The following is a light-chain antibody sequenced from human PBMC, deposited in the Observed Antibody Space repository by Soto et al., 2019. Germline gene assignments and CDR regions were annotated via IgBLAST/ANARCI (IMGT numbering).Light chain of an antibody. CDR2: TAS. CDR3: QELSSYPRT. Sequence: DIPLTQSPSFLSASIGDRVTITCRASQGISSYLAWYQQRPGKAPNLLIYTASTLQGGVPSRFSGSGSGTEFTLTISSLQPEDSATYYCQELSSYPRTFGQGTKVEIK. J-gene: IGKJ1*01. CDR1: QGISSY. V-gene: IGKV1-9*01.